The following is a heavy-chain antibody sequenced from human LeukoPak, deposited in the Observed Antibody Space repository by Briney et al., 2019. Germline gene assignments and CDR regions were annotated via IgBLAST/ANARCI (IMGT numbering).Heavy chain of an antibody. CDR2: IYTSGST. V-gene: IGHV4-61*02. Sequence: ASQTLSLTCTVSGGSISSGSYYWSWIRQPAGKGLEWIGRIYTSGSTNYNPSLKSRVTISVDTSKNQFSLKLSSVTAADTAVYYCARSGADIVVVPAAMSYYCYYYMDVWGKGTTVTVSS. J-gene: IGHJ6*03. CDR3: ARSGADIVVVPAAMSYYCYYYMDV. CDR1: GGSISSGSYY. D-gene: IGHD2-2*01.